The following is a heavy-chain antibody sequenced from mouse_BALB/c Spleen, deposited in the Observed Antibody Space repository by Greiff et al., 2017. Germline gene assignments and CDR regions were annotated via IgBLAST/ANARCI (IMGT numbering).Heavy chain of an antibody. J-gene: IGHJ2*01. V-gene: IGHV5-6-5*01. CDR2: TSSGGST. Sequence: EVHLVESGGGLVKPGGSLKLSCAASGFTFSSYAMSWVRQTPEKRLEWVASTSSGGSTYYPDSVKGRFTISRDNARNILYLQMSSLRSEDTAMYYCARGPYYFDYWGQGTTLTVSS. CDR3: ARGPYYFDY. CDR1: GFTFSSYA.